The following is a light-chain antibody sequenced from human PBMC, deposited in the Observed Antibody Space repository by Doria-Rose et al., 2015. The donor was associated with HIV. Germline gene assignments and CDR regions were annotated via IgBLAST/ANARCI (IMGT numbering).Light chain of an antibody. J-gene: IGKJ3*01. Sequence: EIVLTQSPESLGMSLGERATLNCKSNQSLLYTSKNYLAWYQQRPGQPHKLMIYWASTRQSGVPARCSGSGSGTDFTLTISSLEAEDVAVYYCQQYYDTPSFGPGTTVDIK. CDR1: QSLLYTSKNY. CDR3: QQYYDTPS. CDR2: WAS. V-gene: IGKV4-1*01.